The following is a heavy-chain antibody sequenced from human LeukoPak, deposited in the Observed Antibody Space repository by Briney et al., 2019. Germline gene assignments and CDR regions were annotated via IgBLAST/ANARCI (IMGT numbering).Heavy chain of an antibody. CDR3: ARASSGWYGYYFDY. CDR1: GGSISSSSYY. V-gene: IGHV4-39*01. J-gene: IGHJ4*02. Sequence: SESLSLTCTVSGGSISSSSYYWGWIRQPPGKGLEWIGSIYYSGSTYYNPSLKSRVTISVDTSKNQFSLKLSSVTAADTAVYYCARASSGWYGYYFDYWGQGTLVTVSS. CDR2: IYYSGST. D-gene: IGHD6-19*01.